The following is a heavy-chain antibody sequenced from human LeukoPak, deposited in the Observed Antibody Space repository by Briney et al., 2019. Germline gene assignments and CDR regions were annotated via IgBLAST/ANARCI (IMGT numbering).Heavy chain of an antibody. CDR2: ISGNGGST. Sequence: PGGSLRLSCVASGFSFSSYVMNWVRQAPGTGLEWVSAISGNGGSTYYADSVKGRFTISRDNAKNSLYLQMNSLRAEDTAVYYCVRGSSGTVVRGVSWAWFDPWGQGTLVSVST. D-gene: IGHD3-10*01. CDR3: VRGSSGTVVRGVSWAWFDP. CDR1: GFSFSSYV. V-gene: IGHV3-23*01. J-gene: IGHJ5*02.